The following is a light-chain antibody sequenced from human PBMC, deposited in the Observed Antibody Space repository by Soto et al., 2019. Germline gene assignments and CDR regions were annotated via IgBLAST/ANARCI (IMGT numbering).Light chain of an antibody. V-gene: IGKV3-20*01. CDR1: HSVDSTH. CDR3: QQYGSSGT. J-gene: IGKJ1*01. Sequence: EIVLTQSPGTLSLSPGERATLSCRTSHSVDSTHLAWYQQKPGQAPRLLIYAASNRATGIPDRFSGSGSGTDFTLTISRLEPEDFAVYYCQQYGSSGTVGQGTKVDI. CDR2: AAS.